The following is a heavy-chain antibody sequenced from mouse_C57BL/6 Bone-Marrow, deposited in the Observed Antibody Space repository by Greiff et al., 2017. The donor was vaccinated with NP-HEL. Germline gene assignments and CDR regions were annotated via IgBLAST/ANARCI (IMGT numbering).Heavy chain of an antibody. D-gene: IGHD2-2*01. CDR1: GYAFSSYW. J-gene: IGHJ1*03. CDR3: ARSHEGTLWLRRRGYFDV. CDR2: IYPGDGDT. Sequence: QVQLKESGAELVKPGASVKISCKASGYAFSSYWMNWVKQRPGKGLEWIGQIYPGDGDTNYNGKFKGKATLTADKSSSPAYMQLSSLTSEDSAVYFCARSHEGTLWLRRRGYFDVWGTGTTVTVSS. V-gene: IGHV1-80*01.